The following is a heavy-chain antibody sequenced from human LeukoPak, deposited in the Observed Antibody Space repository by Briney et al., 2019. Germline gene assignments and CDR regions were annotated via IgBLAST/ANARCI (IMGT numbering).Heavy chain of an antibody. D-gene: IGHD2-8*01. CDR2: ISASGGST. CDR3: AKDQRCESPHYLDS. CDR1: GFTFSSSA. Sequence: GGSLRLSCAASGFTFSSSAMGWVRQVPGKGLEWVSGISASGGSTYYADSVRGRFTISRDNSKNTLYVQMNSLRDEDTAVYYCAKDQRCESPHYLDSWGQGTLVTVSS. V-gene: IGHV3-23*01. J-gene: IGHJ4*02.